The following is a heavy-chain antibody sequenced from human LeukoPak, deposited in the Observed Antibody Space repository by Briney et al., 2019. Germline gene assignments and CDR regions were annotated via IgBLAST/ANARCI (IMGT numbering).Heavy chain of an antibody. Sequence: SETLSLTCTVSGGSISSSGYYWGWIRQPPGKGPEWIGSIYYSGSTYYNPSLKSRVTISVDTSKNQFSLKLSSVTAADTTVSYCARQGYGDYNWFDPWGQGTLVTVSS. CDR2: IYYSGST. CDR3: ARQGYGDYNWFDP. D-gene: IGHD4-17*01. V-gene: IGHV4-39*01. J-gene: IGHJ5*02. CDR1: GGSISSSGYY.